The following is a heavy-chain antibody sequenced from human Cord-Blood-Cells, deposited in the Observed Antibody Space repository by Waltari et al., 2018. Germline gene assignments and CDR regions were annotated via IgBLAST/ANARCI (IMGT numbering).Heavy chain of an antibody. CDR3: ARGHCSSTSCYWYFDL. D-gene: IGHD2-2*01. V-gene: IGHV4-34*01. Sequence: QVQLQQWGAGLLKPSETLSLTCAVYGGSFSGYYWSWIRQPPGKGLEWIGEINHSGSTNYNPSLKSRVTISVDTSKNQFSLKLSSVTAADTAVYYCARGHCSSTSCYWYFDLWGRGTLVTVSS. J-gene: IGHJ2*01. CDR2: INHSGST. CDR1: GGSFSGYY.